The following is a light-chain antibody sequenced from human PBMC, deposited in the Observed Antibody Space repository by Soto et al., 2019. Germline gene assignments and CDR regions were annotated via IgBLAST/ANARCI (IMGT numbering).Light chain of an antibody. CDR1: SSDVGGYNY. J-gene: IGLJ1*01. Sequence: QSVLTQPASVSGSPGQSITLSCTGTSSDVGGYNYVSWYQQHPGKAPKLMIYDVSKRPSGVSNRFSGSKSGNTASLTISGLQAEDEADYYCSSYISSSTLNVFGTGTKLTVL. V-gene: IGLV2-14*01. CDR2: DVS. CDR3: SSYISSSTLNV.